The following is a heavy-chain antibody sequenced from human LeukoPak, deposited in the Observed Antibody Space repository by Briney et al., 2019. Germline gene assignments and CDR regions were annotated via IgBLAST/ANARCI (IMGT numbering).Heavy chain of an antibody. V-gene: IGHV4-59*01. CDR2: IYYSGST. CDR3: ARSSVSYYYYNYSMDV. D-gene: IGHD5/OR15-5a*01. J-gene: IGHJ6*03. Sequence: PSETLSLTCTVSGGSISSYYWSWIRQPPGKGLEWIGYIYYSGSTNYNPSLKSRVTISVDTSKNHFSLKLSSVTAADTAVYYCARSSVSYYYYNYSMDVWGNGTTVTVSS. CDR1: GGSISSYY.